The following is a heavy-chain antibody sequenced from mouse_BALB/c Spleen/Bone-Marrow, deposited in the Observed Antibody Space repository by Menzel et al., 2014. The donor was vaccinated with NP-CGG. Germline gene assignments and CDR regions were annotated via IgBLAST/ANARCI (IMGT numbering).Heavy chain of an antibody. V-gene: IGHV1S137*01. CDR3: ARSGKVRNAMDY. CDR2: ISGYYGDA. D-gene: IGHD2-14*01. CDR1: GYTFTDHA. J-gene: IGHJ4*01. Sequence: QVQLQQSGAKLVRPGVSVKISCKGSGYTFTDHAIHWVKRSHAESLKWTGVISGYYGDAIYNQKFKGKATMTVDKSSSTAYMELARLTSEDSAIYYCARSGKVRNAMDYWGQGTSVTVSS.